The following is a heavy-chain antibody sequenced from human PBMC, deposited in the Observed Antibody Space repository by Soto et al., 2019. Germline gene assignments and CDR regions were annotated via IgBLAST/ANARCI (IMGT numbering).Heavy chain of an antibody. CDR2: ISTLCGTS. Sequence: VQLMQSGAEVKKPGSSVKVSCKASGGTFSSHSINWVRQAPGQGLEWMGGISTLCGTSNYAQNFQGRVTITADPSTSTAYLALNSLTSDDAAVYYCAREVGYGDCSAALLDWGQGTLVTVSS. CDR1: GGTFSSHS. J-gene: IGHJ4*02. CDR3: AREVGYGDCSAALLD. V-gene: IGHV1-69*01. D-gene: IGHD2-21*02.